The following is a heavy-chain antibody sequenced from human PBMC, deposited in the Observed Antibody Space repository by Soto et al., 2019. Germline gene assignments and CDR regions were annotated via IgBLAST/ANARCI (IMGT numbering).Heavy chain of an antibody. CDR2: IDPSDSYT. D-gene: IGHD3-10*01. CDR3: ARHSSITLWFGGWFDP. CDR1: GYSFTCYW. Sequence: EVQLVQSGAEVKKPGESLRISCRGSGYSFTCYWISWVRQMPGKGLEWMGRIDPSDSYTNYSPSFQGHVTISADKSISTAYLQWSSLKASDTAMYYCARHSSITLWFGGWFDPWGQGTLVTVSS. V-gene: IGHV5-10-1*01. J-gene: IGHJ5*02.